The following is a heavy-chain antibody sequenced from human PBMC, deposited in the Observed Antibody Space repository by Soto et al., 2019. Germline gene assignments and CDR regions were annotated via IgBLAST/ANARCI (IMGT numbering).Heavy chain of an antibody. CDR3: AREPRYCRGGSCSITGDAYDI. CDR2: ISNRGDT. Sequence: PGGSLRLSCTASGFIVSDTYVNWVRQAPGKGLEWVSVISNRGDTHYADSVRDRFSLSRDISDNTLHLQMNNLRVEDTAVYYCAREPRYCRGGSCSITGDAYDIWGQGTMVTVS. V-gene: IGHV3-66*01. CDR1: GFIVSDTY. D-gene: IGHD2-15*01. J-gene: IGHJ3*02.